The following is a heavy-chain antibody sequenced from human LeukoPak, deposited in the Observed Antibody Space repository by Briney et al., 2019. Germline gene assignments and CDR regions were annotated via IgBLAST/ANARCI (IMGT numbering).Heavy chain of an antibody. CDR1: GFTVSSNY. J-gene: IGHJ4*02. Sequence: GGSLRLSCAASGFTVSSNYMSWVRQVPGKGLEWVARIKTKTDGGTTDYAAPVKGRFTISRDDPKNTVYLQMNGLKTEDTAVYYCVSQYFDFWGQGTLVTVSS. CDR3: VSQYFDF. V-gene: IGHV3-15*01. CDR2: IKTKTDGGTT.